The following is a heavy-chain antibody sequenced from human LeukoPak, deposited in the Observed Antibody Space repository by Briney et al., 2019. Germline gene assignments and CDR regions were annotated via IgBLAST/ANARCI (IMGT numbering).Heavy chain of an antibody. CDR2: ISYDGSNK. J-gene: IGHJ4*02. Sequence: GGSLRLSCAASGFTFSSYAMHWVRQAPGKGLEWVAVISYDGSNKYYADSVKGRFTISRDNSKNTLHLQMNSLRAEDTAVYYCARAIADYGDYDYWGQGTLVTVSS. D-gene: IGHD4-17*01. CDR3: ARAIADYGDYDY. CDR1: GFTFSSYA. V-gene: IGHV3-30-3*01.